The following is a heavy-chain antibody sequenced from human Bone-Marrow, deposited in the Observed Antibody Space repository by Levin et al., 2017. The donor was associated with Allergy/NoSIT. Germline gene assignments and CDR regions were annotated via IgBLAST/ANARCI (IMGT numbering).Heavy chain of an antibody. CDR1: GLTFSNYA. D-gene: IGHD1-26*01. Sequence: HSGGSLRLSCAASGLTFSNYAMSWVRQAPGKGLEWVSAISGSGTSAFYSDSVKGRFTISRDNPKNTLFLQMNTLRAEDTAVYYCAKSGNYRPTKVAFDVWGQGTVVTVSS. J-gene: IGHJ3*01. V-gene: IGHV3-23*01. CDR3: AKSGNYRPTKVAFDV. CDR2: ISGSGTSA.